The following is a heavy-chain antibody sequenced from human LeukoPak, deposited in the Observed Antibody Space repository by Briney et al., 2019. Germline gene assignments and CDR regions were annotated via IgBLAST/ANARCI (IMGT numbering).Heavy chain of an antibody. Sequence: GGSLRLSCAGSGFTFSSYAMSWVRQAPGQGMEWVSVISDSGDYTSYADSVRGRFTISRDNSRNTLYLQMISLRPEDTAVYYCAKDTSIGKYCTNGVCSPFDYWGQGTLVTVSS. CDR3: AKDTSIGKYCTNGVCSPFDY. CDR2: ISDSGDYT. J-gene: IGHJ4*02. V-gene: IGHV3-23*01. CDR1: GFTFSSYA. D-gene: IGHD2-8*01.